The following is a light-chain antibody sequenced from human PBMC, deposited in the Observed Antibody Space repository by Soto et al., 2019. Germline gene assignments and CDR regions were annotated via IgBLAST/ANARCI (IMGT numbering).Light chain of an antibody. J-gene: IGLJ1*01. CDR3: QSYDTSLSGFYV. V-gene: IGLV1-40*01. CDR2: GNG. Sequence: QAVVTQPPSVSAAPGQRVTISCTGSSSNIGAGYDVHWYQQLPGTAPKLLIYGNGNRPSGVPDRFSGSKSGTSASLAITGLRAEDEADYYCQSYDTSLSGFYVFGTGTKLTVL. CDR1: SSNIGAGYD.